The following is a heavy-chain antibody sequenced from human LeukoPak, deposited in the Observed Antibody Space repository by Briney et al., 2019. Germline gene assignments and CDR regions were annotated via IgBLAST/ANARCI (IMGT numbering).Heavy chain of an antibody. CDR3: ARAPVVGYYYYGMDV. J-gene: IGHJ6*02. Sequence: GGSLRLSCAASGFTVSSNYMSWVRQAPGKGLEWVSVIYSGGSTYYADSVKGRFTISRHNSKNTLYLQMNSLRAEDTAVYYCARAPVVGYYYYGMDVWGQGTMVTVSS. CDR1: GFTVSSNY. V-gene: IGHV3-53*04. CDR2: IYSGGST.